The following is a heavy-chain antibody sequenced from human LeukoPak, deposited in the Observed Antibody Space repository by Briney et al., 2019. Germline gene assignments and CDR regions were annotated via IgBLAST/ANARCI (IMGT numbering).Heavy chain of an antibody. CDR3: AREGRGDVDFDY. V-gene: IGHV6-1*01. CDR1: GDSVSSNSAA. J-gene: IGHJ4*02. CDR2: TYYRSKWYN. Sequence: SQTLSLTCAISGDSVSSNSAAWNWIRQSPSRDLEGLGRTYYRSKWYNNYAVSFKSRITINPDTSKNQYSLQLNSVTPEDTAVYYCAREGRGDVDFDYWGQGTLVTVSS. D-gene: IGHD3-10*02.